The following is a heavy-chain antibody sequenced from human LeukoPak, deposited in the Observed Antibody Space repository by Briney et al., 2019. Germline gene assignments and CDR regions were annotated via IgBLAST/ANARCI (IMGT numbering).Heavy chain of an antibody. V-gene: IGHV3-33*01. D-gene: IGHD2-15*01. CDR3: ARQHCSGGNCYFFD. J-gene: IGHJ4*02. CDR1: GFTFSSYG. CDR2: IWYDGNNK. Sequence: GGSLRLSCAASGFTFSSYGMHWVRQAPGKGLEWVALIWYDGNNKYYADSVKGRFTISRDNSKNTLYLQLNSLRAEDTAVYYCARQHCSGGNCYFFDWGQGTLVTVSS.